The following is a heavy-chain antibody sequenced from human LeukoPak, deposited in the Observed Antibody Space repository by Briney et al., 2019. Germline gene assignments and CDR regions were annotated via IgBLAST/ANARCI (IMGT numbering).Heavy chain of an antibody. CDR3: ARWKEAEYFQH. CDR2: IYHTGNT. CDR1: GYSISSGYY. V-gene: IGHV4-38-2*01. J-gene: IGHJ1*01. Sequence: SETLSLTCVVSGYSISSGYYWGWIRPPPGKGLEWIGSIYHTGNTYSNPSLQSRVILSVDTSKNQFSLKLTSVTAADTAVYYCARWKEAEYFQHWGQGTLVTVS. D-gene: IGHD1-1*01.